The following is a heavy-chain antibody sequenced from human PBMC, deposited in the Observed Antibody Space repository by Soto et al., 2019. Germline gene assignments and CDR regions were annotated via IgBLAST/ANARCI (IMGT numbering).Heavy chain of an antibody. CDR1: GYTFTSYY. CDR2: INPSGGST. Sequence: ASVKVSCKASGYTFTSYYMHWVRQAPGQGLEWMGIINPSGGSTSYAQKFQGRVTMTRDTSTSTVYMELSSLRSEDTAVYYCARDSGSYPDYYYGMDVWGQGTTVTVSS. V-gene: IGHV1-46*01. J-gene: IGHJ6*02. D-gene: IGHD1-26*01. CDR3: ARDSGSYPDYYYGMDV.